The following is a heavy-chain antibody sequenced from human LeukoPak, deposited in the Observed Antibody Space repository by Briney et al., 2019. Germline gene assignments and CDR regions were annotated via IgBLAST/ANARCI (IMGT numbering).Heavy chain of an antibody. Sequence: GGSLRLSGAASGFTFSSYGMHWVRQAPGKGLEWVAVISYDGSNEYYADSVKGRFTISRDNSKNTLYLQMNSLRAEDTAVYYCAGSSGWSYLDYWGQGTLVTVSS. CDR2: ISYDGSNE. V-gene: IGHV3-30*03. CDR3: AGSSGWSYLDY. D-gene: IGHD6-19*01. CDR1: GFTFSSYG. J-gene: IGHJ4*02.